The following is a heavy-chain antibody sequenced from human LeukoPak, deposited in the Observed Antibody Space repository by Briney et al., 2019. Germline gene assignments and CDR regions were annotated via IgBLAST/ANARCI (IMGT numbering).Heavy chain of an antibody. CDR2: INHSGST. Sequence: SETLSLTCAVYGGTFSGYYWSWIRQPPGKGLEWIGEINHSGSTNYNPSLKSRVTISVDSSKHQFSLKLSSVTAADTAVDYCARRVGNFQHWGQGTLVTVSS. J-gene: IGHJ1*01. CDR1: GGTFSGYY. D-gene: IGHD1-14*01. V-gene: IGHV4-34*01. CDR3: ARRVGNFQH.